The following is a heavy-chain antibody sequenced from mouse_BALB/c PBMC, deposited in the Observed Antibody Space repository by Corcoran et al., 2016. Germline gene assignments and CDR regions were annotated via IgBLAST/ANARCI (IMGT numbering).Heavy chain of an antibody. CDR2: IDPANGNT. V-gene: IGHV14-3*02. D-gene: IGHD1-1*01. CDR1: GFNIKDTY. Sequence: EVQLQQSGAEFVKPGASVKLSCTASGFNIKDTYMHWVKQRPEQGLEWIGRIDPANGNTKYDPKFQGKATTTADTSSSTAYLQLSSLTSEDTAVYYCASYYYSNSSRAMDYWGQGTSVTVSS. J-gene: IGHJ4*01. CDR3: ASYYYSNSSRAMDY.